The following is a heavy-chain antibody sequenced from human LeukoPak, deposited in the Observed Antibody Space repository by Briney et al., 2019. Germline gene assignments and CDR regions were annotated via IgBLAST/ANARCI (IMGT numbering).Heavy chain of an antibody. D-gene: IGHD1-26*01. J-gene: IGHJ6*02. V-gene: IGHV3-30*02. CDR2: IRYDGSNK. Sequence: GGSLRLSCAASGFTFSSYGMHWVRQAPGKGLEWVAFIRYDGSNKYYADSVKGRFTISRDNSKNTLYLQMNSLRAEDTAVYYCARDLVGANEGYYYYGMDVWGQGTTVTVSS. CDR1: GFTFSSYG. CDR3: ARDLVGANEGYYYYGMDV.